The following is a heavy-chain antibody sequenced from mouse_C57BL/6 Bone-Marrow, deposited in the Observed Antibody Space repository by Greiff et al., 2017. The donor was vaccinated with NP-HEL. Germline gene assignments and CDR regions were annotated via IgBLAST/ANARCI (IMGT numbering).Heavy chain of an antibody. J-gene: IGHJ1*03. Sequence: QVQLQQPGAELVMPGASVKLSCKASGYSFTSYWMHWVKQRPGQGLEWIGEIDPSDSYTNYNQKFKGKSTLTVDKSSSTAYMQLSSLTSEDSAVCYCARKGLYDYDWYFDVWGTGTTVTVSS. CDR1: GYSFTSYW. D-gene: IGHD2-4*01. CDR3: ARKGLYDYDWYFDV. V-gene: IGHV1-69*01. CDR2: IDPSDSYT.